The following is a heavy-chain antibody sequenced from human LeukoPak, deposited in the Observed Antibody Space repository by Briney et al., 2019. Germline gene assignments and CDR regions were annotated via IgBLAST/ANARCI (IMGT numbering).Heavy chain of an antibody. V-gene: IGHV4-34*01. Sequence: SETLSLTCTVSGGSISSYYWSWIRQPPGKGLEWIGEINHSGSTNYNPSLKSRVTISVDTSKNQFSLKLSSVTAADTAVYYCARVPDFLDPWGQGTLVTVSS. CDR1: GGSISSYY. J-gene: IGHJ5*02. D-gene: IGHD3-3*01. CDR3: ARVPDFLDP. CDR2: INHSGST.